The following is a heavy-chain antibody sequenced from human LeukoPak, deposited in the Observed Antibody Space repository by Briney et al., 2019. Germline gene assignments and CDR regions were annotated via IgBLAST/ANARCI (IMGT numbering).Heavy chain of an antibody. D-gene: IGHD6-19*01. CDR3: ASDSSGPFDY. CDR1: GFTVGTYY. Sequence: GGSLRLSCTASGFTVGTYYMSWVRQAPGKGLEWVSVIYNGTKTDYADSVKGRFTISRDNSKNTLYLQMNSLRAEDTAVYYCASDSSGPFDYWGQGTLVTVSS. J-gene: IGHJ4*02. V-gene: IGHV3-53*01. CDR2: IYNGTKT.